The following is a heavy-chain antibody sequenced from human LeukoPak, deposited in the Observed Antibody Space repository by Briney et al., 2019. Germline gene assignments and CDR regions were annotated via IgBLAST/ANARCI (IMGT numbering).Heavy chain of an antibody. D-gene: IGHD4-17*01. J-gene: IGHJ3*02. Sequence: GGSLRLSCAASGFTFANYAMIWVRQAPGKGLEWVSGISGRGVTTYFADSVEGRFTISRDNSKFTLYLQMNSLRAEDTAVYYCAKGGMTTVTTDAFDIWGQGTMVTVSS. CDR2: ISGRGVTT. CDR3: AKGGMTTVTTDAFDI. V-gene: IGHV3-23*01. CDR1: GFTFANYA.